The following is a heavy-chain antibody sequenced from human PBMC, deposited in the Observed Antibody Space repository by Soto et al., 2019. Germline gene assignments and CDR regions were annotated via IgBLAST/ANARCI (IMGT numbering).Heavy chain of an antibody. CDR2: IYYSGST. CDR3: ARRYGSAIDY. Sequence: QVQLQESGPGLVKPSETLSLTCTVSGGTISSWYWSWIRQPPGKGLEWIGYIYYSGSTNCNPSLNSRVPIAXDTSKNQFSLKLSSVTAADTAVYYCARRYGSAIDYWGQGTLVTVSS. V-gene: IGHV4-59*08. CDR1: GGTISSWY. J-gene: IGHJ4*02. D-gene: IGHD1-26*01.